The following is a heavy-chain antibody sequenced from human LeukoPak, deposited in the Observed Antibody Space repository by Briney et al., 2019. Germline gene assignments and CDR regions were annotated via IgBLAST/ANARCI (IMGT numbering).Heavy chain of an antibody. CDR2: IYYSGST. CDR3: AREHCSGGSCYSIYDYYYMDV. D-gene: IGHD2-15*01. CDR1: GGSISSYY. J-gene: IGHJ6*03. Sequence: SETLSLTCTASGGSISSYYWGWIRQPPGKGLEWIGSIYYSGSTYYNPSLKSRVTISVDTSKNQVSLKLSSVTAADTAVYYCAREHCSGGSCYSIYDYYYMDVWGKGSTVTVSS. V-gene: IGHV4-39*07.